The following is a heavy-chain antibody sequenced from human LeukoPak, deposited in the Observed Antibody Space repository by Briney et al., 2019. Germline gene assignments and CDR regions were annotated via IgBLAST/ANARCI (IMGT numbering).Heavy chain of an antibody. V-gene: IGHV1-8*01. CDR3: ARDRVGVGGNGWET. CDR2: MNPNSGNT. J-gene: IGHJ5*02. Sequence: ASVKVSCKASGYTFTNYDINWVRQATGQGPEWMGWMNPNSGNTSYVQKFQGRVTMTRDTSISTAYMELSSLTSEDTAIYYCARDRVGVGGNGWETWGQGTLVIVSS. D-gene: IGHD6-19*01. CDR1: GYTFTNYD.